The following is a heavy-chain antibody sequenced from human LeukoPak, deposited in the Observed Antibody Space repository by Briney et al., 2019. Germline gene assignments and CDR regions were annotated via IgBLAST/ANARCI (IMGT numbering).Heavy chain of an antibody. Sequence: GASVKVSCKASGYTFTGYYMHWVRQAPGQGLEWMGWINPNSGGTNYAQKFQGRVTMTRDTSISTAYMRLSRLRSDDTAVYYCARDIVMVTYWFDPWGQGTLVTVSS. CDR3: ARDIVMVTYWFDP. CDR2: INPNSGGT. V-gene: IGHV1-2*02. D-gene: IGHD5-18*01. CDR1: GYTFTGYY. J-gene: IGHJ5*02.